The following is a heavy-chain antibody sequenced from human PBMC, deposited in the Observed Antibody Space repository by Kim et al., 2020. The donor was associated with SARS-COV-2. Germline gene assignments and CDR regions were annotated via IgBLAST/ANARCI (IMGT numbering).Heavy chain of an antibody. CDR3: AREPTRSSSGSAGDY. D-gene: IGHD6-13*01. Sequence: DSVKGRFTISRDNSKNTLYLQMNSLRAEDTAVYYCAREPTRSSSGSAGDYWGQGTLVTVSS. J-gene: IGHJ4*02. V-gene: IGHV3-30*01.